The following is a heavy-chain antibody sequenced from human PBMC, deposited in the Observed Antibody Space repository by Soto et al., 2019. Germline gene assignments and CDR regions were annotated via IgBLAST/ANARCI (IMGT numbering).Heavy chain of an antibody. CDR2: ISAYSGNT. D-gene: IGHD3-22*01. Sequence: QVQVVQSGGEVKKPGASVKVSCKASGYTFTRYGFSWLRQAPGQGLEWMGWISAYSGNTNYAQNYQGRVTMTTDTSTSTAYMELRNLRSDDTAVYYCARGQVNYYESSDPRTYYFDYWGQGTLVTVSS. V-gene: IGHV1-18*04. CDR3: ARGQVNYYESSDPRTYYFDY. J-gene: IGHJ4*02. CDR1: GYTFTRYG.